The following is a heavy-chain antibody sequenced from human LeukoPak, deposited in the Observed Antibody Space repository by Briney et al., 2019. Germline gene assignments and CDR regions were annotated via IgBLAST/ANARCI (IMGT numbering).Heavy chain of an antibody. V-gene: IGHV1-69*05. CDR2: IIPIFGTA. D-gene: IGHD7-27*01. J-gene: IGHJ3*02. Sequence: SVRVSCKASGGTFSSYAISWVLQAPGQGLEWMGRIIPIFGTANYAQKFQGRVTITTDESTSTAYMELSSLRSEDTAVYYCARDGIANWGSPTGYDAFDIWGQGTMVTVSS. CDR3: ARDGIANWGSPTGYDAFDI. CDR1: GGTFSSYA.